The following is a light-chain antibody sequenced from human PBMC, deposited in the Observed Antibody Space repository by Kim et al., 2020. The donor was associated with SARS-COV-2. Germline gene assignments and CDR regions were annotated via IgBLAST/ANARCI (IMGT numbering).Light chain of an antibody. V-gene: IGLV1-44*01. CDR3: AAWDDSLNAWV. Sequence: GQSVTISCSGSSSNIGSNSVKWYQQLPGMAPKFLMNSNNQRPSGVPDRFSGSKSGTSSSLAISGLQSEDEADYYCAAWDDSLNAWVFGGGTQLTVL. CDR1: SSNIGSNS. J-gene: IGLJ3*02. CDR2: SNN.